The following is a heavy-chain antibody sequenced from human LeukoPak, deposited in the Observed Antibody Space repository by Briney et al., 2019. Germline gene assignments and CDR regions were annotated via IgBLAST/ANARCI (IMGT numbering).Heavy chain of an antibody. Sequence: GGSLRLSCAASGFTLSSHGMHWVRQAPGKGLEWVAVISYDGSNKYYADSVKGRFTISRDNSKNTLYLQMNSLRAEDTAVHYCARDQESCSSTSCYHYGMDVWGQGTTVTVSS. CDR3: ARDQESCSSTSCYHYGMDV. J-gene: IGHJ6*02. D-gene: IGHD2-2*01. CDR1: GFTLSSHG. V-gene: IGHV3-30*19. CDR2: ISYDGSNK.